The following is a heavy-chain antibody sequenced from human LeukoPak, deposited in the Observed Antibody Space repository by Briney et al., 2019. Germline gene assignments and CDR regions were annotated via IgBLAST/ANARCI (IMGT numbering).Heavy chain of an antibody. V-gene: IGHV3-48*03. D-gene: IGHD3-3*01. CDR3: ARSLPSYDFWSGYSATTYFDY. Sequence: GGSLRLSCAASGFTFSSYEMNWVRQAPGKGLEWVSYISSSGSTIYYADSVKGRFTISRDNAKNSLYLQMNSLRAEDTAVYYRARSLPSYDFWSGYSATTYFDYWGQGTLVTVSS. CDR2: ISSSGSTI. J-gene: IGHJ4*02. CDR1: GFTFSSYE.